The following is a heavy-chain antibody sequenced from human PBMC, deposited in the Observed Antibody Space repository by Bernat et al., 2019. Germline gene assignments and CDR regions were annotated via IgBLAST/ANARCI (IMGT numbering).Heavy chain of an antibody. CDR3: ARDEKRRSNYGYDFDY. V-gene: IGHV3-48*01. D-gene: IGHD3-16*01. J-gene: IGHJ4*02. Sequence: EVQLVESGGGLVQPGGSLRLSCAASGFSFSTSDMHWVRQAPGKRLEWVSFISGSSTTIYYADSVKGRFIISRDNGENSLYLQLSSLRVEDTAVYYCARDEKRRSNYGYDFDYWGQGTLVTVSS. CDR1: GFSFSTSD. CDR2: ISGSSTTI.